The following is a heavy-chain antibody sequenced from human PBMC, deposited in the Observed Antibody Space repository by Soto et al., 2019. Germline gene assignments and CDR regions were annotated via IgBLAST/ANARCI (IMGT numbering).Heavy chain of an antibody. CDR3: GRRKGETTLDLAY. D-gene: IGHD1-7*01. Sequence: ASVKVSCKASGYTFSSYGISWVRQAPGQGLEWMGWISAYNGNTMYAQKVQGGVTMTTDTSTSTAYMELRSLRSDDTAVYYCGRRKGETTLDLAYWGRGPRVPVSS. CDR2: ISAYNGNT. CDR1: GYTFSSYG. J-gene: IGHJ4*02. V-gene: IGHV1-18*01.